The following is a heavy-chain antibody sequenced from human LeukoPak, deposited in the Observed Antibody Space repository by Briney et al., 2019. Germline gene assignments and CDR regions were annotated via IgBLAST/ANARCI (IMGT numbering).Heavy chain of an antibody. J-gene: IGHJ5*02. Sequence: GGSLKLSCEASGFTFSGSAIHRVRQSFGKGLEWIGHIDKEKNSYATASAYAVSVEGRFTVSRDDSKNMAYLQMSGLKTEDTALYYCTRDSGTYNWLDPWGQGTLVTVSS. V-gene: IGHV3-73*01. CDR1: GFTFSGSA. D-gene: IGHD1-26*01. CDR3: TRDSGTYNWLDP. CDR2: IDKEKNSYAT.